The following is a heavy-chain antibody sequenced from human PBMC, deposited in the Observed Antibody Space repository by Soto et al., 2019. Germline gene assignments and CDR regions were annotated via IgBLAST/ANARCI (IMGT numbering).Heavy chain of an antibody. CDR2: ISYDGSNK. Sequence: QVQLVESGGGVVQPGRSLRLSCAASGFTFSSYGMHWVRQAPGKGLEWVAVISYDGSNKYYADSVKGRFTISRDNSKNTLYLQMNSLRAEDTAVYYCAKERFCYDSSGYWGFDYWGQGTLVTVSS. CDR1: GFTFSSYG. CDR3: AKERFCYDSSGYWGFDY. V-gene: IGHV3-30*18. D-gene: IGHD3-22*01. J-gene: IGHJ4*02.